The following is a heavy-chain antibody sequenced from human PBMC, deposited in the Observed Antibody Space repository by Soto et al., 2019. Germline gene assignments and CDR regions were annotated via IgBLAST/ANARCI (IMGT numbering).Heavy chain of an antibody. CDR1: GFTFSSYA. V-gene: IGHV3-23*01. J-gene: IGHJ6*02. Sequence: PGGSLRLSCAASGFTFSSYAMSWVRQAPGKGLEWVSAISGSGGSTYYADSVKGRFTISRDNSKNTLYLQMNSLRAEDTAVYYCAPRGGGKWPDYYYYYGMDVWGQGTTVTVSS. D-gene: IGHD5-12*01. CDR3: APRGGGKWPDYYYYYGMDV. CDR2: ISGSGGST.